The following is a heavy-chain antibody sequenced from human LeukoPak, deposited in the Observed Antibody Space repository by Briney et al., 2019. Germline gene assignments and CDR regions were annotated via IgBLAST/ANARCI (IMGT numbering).Heavy chain of an antibody. CDR3: AHTPSQYSSGWSVSNWFDP. CDR1: GFSLSTTGVG. D-gene: IGHD6-19*01. Sequence: ESGPTLVNPTQTLTLTCTFSGFSLSTTGVGVGWIRQPPGKALEWLALIYRDDDKRYSPSLKSRLTITKDTSKNQVVLTMTNMDPVDTATYHCAHTPSQYSSGWSVSNWFDPWGQGTLVTVSS. J-gene: IGHJ5*02. CDR2: IYRDDDK. V-gene: IGHV2-5*02.